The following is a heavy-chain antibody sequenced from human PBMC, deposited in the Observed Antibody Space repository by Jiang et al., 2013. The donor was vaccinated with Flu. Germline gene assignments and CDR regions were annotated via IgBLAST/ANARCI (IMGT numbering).Heavy chain of an antibody. D-gene: IGHD6-19*01. V-gene: IGHV7-4-1*02. CDR2: INTNTGNP. J-gene: IGHJ4*02. CDR3: AIAPHLPPVAGTILY. Sequence: KVSCKASGYTFTSYAMNWVRQAPGQGLEWMGWINTNTGNPTYAQGFTGRFVFSLDTSVSTAYLQISSLKAEDTAVYYCAIAPHLPPVAGTILYWGQGTLVTVSS. CDR1: GYTFTSYA.